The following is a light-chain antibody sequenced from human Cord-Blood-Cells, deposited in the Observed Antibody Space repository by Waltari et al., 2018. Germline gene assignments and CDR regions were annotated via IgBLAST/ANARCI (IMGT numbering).Light chain of an antibody. J-gene: IGLJ3*02. CDR2: DVS. CDR3: SSYTSSSTLV. Sequence: QSALTQPASVSGSPGQSITISCTGTSSDVGGYNDVSWYQQHPGKAPKLMIYDVSNRPSGVSKRFSGSKSGNTASLTISGLQAEDEADYYCSSYTSSSTLVFGGGTKLTVL. CDR1: SSDVGGYND. V-gene: IGLV2-14*03.